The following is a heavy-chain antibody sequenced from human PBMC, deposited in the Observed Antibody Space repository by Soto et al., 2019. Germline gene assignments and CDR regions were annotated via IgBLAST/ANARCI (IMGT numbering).Heavy chain of an antibody. Sequence: GGSLRLSCAASGFTFSSYAMSWVRQAPGKGLEWVSAISGGGGSTYYSTSLKTRLTISKDTSKNQVVLTMTNMDPVDTATYYCARIDPLNGMDVWGQGTTVTVSS. V-gene: IGHV3-23*01. CDR2: ISGGGGST. CDR1: GFTFSSYA. CDR3: ARIDPLNGMDV. D-gene: IGHD2-15*01. J-gene: IGHJ6*02.